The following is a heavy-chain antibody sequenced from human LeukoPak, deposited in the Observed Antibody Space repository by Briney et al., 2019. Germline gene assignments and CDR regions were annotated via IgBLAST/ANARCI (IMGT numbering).Heavy chain of an antibody. CDR3: ARAVVAFTNWFDP. J-gene: IGHJ5*02. CDR1: GYTFTSYY. Sequence: ASVKVSCKASGYTFTSYYMHWVRQAPGQGLEWMGIIKPSGGSTNYAQKFQGRVTLTRDTSTSTVYMELSSLRSEDTAVYYCARAVVAFTNWFDPWGQGTLITVSS. D-gene: IGHD3-22*01. CDR2: IKPSGGST. V-gene: IGHV1-46*01.